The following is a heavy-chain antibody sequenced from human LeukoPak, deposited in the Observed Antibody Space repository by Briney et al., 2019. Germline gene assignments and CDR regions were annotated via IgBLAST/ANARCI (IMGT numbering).Heavy chain of an antibody. CDR3: ARDPAAAGNFDY. Sequence: ASVKVSCKASGYTFTSYDIKWMRQATGQGLEWMGWMSPNSGNTGYAQKFQGRVTITADESTSTAYMELSSLRSEDTAVYYCARDPAAAGNFDYWGQGTPVTVSS. CDR1: GYTFTSYD. D-gene: IGHD6-13*01. V-gene: IGHV1-8*01. CDR2: MSPNSGNT. J-gene: IGHJ4*02.